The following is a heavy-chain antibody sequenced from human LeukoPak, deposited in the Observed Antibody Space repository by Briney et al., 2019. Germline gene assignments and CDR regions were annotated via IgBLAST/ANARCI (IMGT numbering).Heavy chain of an antibody. CDR2: ISTSSIYI. CDR1: GFTFSSNS. J-gene: IGHJ1*01. D-gene: IGHD3-22*01. CDR3: AKDNYYDSSSYPPSEYFQH. V-gene: IGHV3-21*01. Sequence: GGSLRLSCAASGFTFSSNSMNWVRQAPGKGLEWVSSISTSSIYIYYADSVRGRFTISRDNSKNTLYLQMNSLRAEDTAVYYCAKDNYYDSSSYPPSEYFQHWGQGTLVTVSS.